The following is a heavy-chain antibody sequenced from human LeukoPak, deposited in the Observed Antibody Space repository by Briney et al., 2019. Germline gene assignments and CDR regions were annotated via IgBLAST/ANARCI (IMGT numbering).Heavy chain of an antibody. D-gene: IGHD3-10*01. J-gene: IGHJ6*03. CDR1: GYTFTSYD. CDR3: ARGDYYGSGSYQKVGYYYYMDV. V-gene: IGHV1-8*03. CDR2: MNPNSGNT. Sequence: ASVKVSCKASGYTFTSYDINWVRQATGQGLEWMGWMNPNSGNTGCAQKFQGRVTITRNTSISTAYMELSSLRSEDTAVYYCARGDYYGSGSYQKVGYYYYMDVWGKGTTVTVSS.